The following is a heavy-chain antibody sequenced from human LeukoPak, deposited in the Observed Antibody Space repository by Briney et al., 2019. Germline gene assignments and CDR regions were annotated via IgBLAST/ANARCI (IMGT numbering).Heavy chain of an antibody. CDR2: IRYDGSNK. J-gene: IGHJ4*02. CDR3: AKEGGAAAPLDY. CDR1: GFTFSSYG. Sequence: GGSLRLSCAASGFTFSSYGVHWVRQAPGKGLEWVAFIRYDGSNKYYADSVKGRFTISRDNSKNTLYLQMNGLRAEDTAVYYCAKEGGAAAPLDYWGQGTLVTVSS. D-gene: IGHD6-13*01. V-gene: IGHV3-30*02.